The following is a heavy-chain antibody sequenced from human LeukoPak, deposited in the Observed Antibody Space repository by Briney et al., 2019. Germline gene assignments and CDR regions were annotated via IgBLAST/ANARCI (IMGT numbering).Heavy chain of an antibody. J-gene: IGHJ6*03. CDR2: IWYDGSNK. CDR1: GFTFSSYG. V-gene: IGHV3-33*06. Sequence: GGSLRLSCAASGFTFSSYGMHWVRQAPGKGLEWVAVIWYDGSNKYYADSVKGRFTISRDNSKNTLYLQMNSLRAEDTAVYYCAKDLYYDFWSGYYTPDYYMDVWGKGTTVTVS. D-gene: IGHD3-3*01. CDR3: AKDLYYDFWSGYYTPDYYMDV.